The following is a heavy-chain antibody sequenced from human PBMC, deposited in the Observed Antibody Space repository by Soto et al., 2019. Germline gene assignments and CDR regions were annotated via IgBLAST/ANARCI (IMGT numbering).Heavy chain of an antibody. D-gene: IGHD5-12*01. V-gene: IGHV1-8*01. CDR1: GYTFTSYD. CDR2: MNPNSGNT. J-gene: IGHJ6*02. CDR3: ARTIMGDYGMDV. Sequence: QVQLVQSGAEVKKPGASVKVSCKASGYTFTSYDINWVRQATGQGLEWMGWMNPNSGNTGYAQKCQVRDTMNRNTSIRKAYMELSSLRSEDTAVYYCARTIMGDYGMDVWGQGTTVTVSS.